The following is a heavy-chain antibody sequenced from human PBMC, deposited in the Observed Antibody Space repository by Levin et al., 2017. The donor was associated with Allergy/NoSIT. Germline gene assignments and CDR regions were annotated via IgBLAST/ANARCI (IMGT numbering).Heavy chain of an antibody. CDR2: ISGSGGDT. Sequence: PGGSLRLSCAASGFTFSSYAMSWVRQAPGKGLEWVSGISGSGGDTYYADTVKGRFTISRDNSKNTLYLQMNSLRAEDTAAYYCAKDLGKLGSGRGYFDSWGQGTLVTVSS. V-gene: IGHV3-23*01. CDR1: GFTFSSYA. CDR3: AKDLGKLGSGRGYFDS. J-gene: IGHJ4*02. D-gene: IGHD3-10*01.